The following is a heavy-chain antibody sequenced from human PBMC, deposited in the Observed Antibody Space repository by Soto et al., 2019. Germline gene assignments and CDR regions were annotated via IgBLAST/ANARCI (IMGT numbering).Heavy chain of an antibody. Sequence: PGGSLRLSCAVSGFSFSAYGMSWVRQAPGKGLEWISFISGGGGTIYYADSVKGRFISSRDNSKSTLYLQMTSLSVDDTAVYYCAKGRGNGDTPNIYSYYGIEVWGQGTTVTVSS. CDR3: AKGRGNGDTPNIYSYYGIEV. V-gene: IGHV3-23*01. CDR2: ISGGGGTI. CDR1: GFSFSAYG. J-gene: IGHJ6*02. D-gene: IGHD2-21*02.